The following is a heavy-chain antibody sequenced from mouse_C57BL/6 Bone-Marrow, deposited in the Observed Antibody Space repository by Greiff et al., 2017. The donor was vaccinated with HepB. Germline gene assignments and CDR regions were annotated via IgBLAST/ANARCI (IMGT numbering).Heavy chain of an antibody. Sequence: DVQLQESGGDLVKPGGSLKLSCAASGFTFSSYGMSWVRQTPDKRLEWVATISSGGSYTYYPDSVKGRFTISRDNAKNTLYLQMSSLKSEDTAMYYCARPLYGNYLYYFDYWGQGTTLTVSS. D-gene: IGHD2-1*01. V-gene: IGHV5-6*01. J-gene: IGHJ2*01. CDR2: ISSGGSYT. CDR1: GFTFSSYG. CDR3: ARPLYGNYLYYFDY.